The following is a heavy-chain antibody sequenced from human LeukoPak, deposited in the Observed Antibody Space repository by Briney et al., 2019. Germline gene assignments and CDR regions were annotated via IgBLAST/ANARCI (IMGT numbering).Heavy chain of an antibody. CDR3: AREGKVYYFDY. CDR1: GGSIRSYY. CDR2: IYSSGST. J-gene: IGHJ4*02. V-gene: IGHV4-4*07. Sequence: PSETLSLTCTVSGGSIRSYYWSWIRQPAGKGLEWIGRIYSSGSTNYNPSLKSRVTMSVDTSKNQFSLKPSSVTAADTAVYYCAREGKVYYFDYWGQGTLVTVSS. D-gene: IGHD2-8*01.